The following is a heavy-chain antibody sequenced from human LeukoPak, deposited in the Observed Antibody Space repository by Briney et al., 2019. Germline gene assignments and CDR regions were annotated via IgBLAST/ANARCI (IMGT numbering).Heavy chain of an antibody. D-gene: IGHD3-9*01. V-gene: IGHV3-48*03. CDR2: TSSSGSTI. Sequence: PGGSLRLSCAASGFIFSNYEMNWVRQAPGKGLEWVSYTSSSGSTINYADSVEGRFTISRDNAKSSLYLQMNSLRAEGTAVYYCARDFSGFIDYWGQGALVTVSS. CDR1: GFIFSNYE. CDR3: ARDFSGFIDY. J-gene: IGHJ4*02.